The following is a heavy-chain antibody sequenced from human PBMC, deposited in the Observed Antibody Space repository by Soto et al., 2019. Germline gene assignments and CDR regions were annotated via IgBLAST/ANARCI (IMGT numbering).Heavy chain of an antibody. J-gene: IGHJ3*02. D-gene: IGHD4-17*01. Sequence: QVQLQESGPGLVKPSQTLSLTCTVSGGSISTGGYYWSWIRQHPGRALEWIGYIDHSGMTVSNPSLQRRVAISIDTSENQFSLKLSSVTAADTAVYYCATVRWELHDAFDIWGHGTMVSVSS. V-gene: IGHV4-31*03. CDR1: GGSISTGGYY. CDR3: ATVRWELHDAFDI. CDR2: IDHSGMT.